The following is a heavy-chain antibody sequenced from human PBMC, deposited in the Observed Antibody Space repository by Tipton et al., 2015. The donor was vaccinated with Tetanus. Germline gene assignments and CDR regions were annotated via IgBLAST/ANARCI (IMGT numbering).Heavy chain of an antibody. V-gene: IGHV4-38-2*01. D-gene: IGHD3/OR15-3a*01. CDR1: GYSISSGYY. Sequence: TLSLTCAVSGYSISSGYYWGWIRQPPGKGLEWIGSIYHSGSTYYTPSLKSRFTISVDTSKNQFSLKLSSVTAADTAVYYCARGGDWNSFDYWGQGTLVTVSS. J-gene: IGHJ4*02. CDR2: IYHSGST. CDR3: ARGGDWNSFDY.